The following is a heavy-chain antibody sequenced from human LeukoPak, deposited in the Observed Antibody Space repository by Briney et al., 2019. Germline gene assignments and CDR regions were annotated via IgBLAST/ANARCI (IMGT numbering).Heavy chain of an antibody. D-gene: IGHD1-1*01. CDR3: ARMGPVERNEYYYYMDV. J-gene: IGHJ6*03. CDR2: VNHGGST. Sequence: SETLSLTCAVYSGSFSDYYWSWIRQSPGKGLEWIGEVNHGGSTNYNPSLKSRVTISIDTSKKHFSLRLSSVTAADTAVYYCARMGPVERNEYYYYMDVWGKGTTVTVSS. V-gene: IGHV4-34*01. CDR1: SGSFSDYY.